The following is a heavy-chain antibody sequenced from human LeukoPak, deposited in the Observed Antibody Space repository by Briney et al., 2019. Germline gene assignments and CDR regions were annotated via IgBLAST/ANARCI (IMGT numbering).Heavy chain of an antibody. CDR2: IYYSGST. V-gene: IGHV4-31*03. CDR1: GGSISSGGYY. Sequence: SQTLSLTCTVSGGSISSGGYYWSWIRQHPGKGLEWIGYIYYSGSTYYNPSLKSRVTISVDTSKNQFSLKLSSVTAADTAVYYCARGPLSGSDAFDIWGQGTMVTVSS. J-gene: IGHJ3*02. D-gene: IGHD1-26*01. CDR3: ARGPLSGSDAFDI.